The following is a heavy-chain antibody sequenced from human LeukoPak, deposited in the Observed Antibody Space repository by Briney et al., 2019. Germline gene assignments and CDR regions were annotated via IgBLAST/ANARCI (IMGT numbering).Heavy chain of an antibody. Sequence: PGGSLRLSCAASGFTVSSNYMSWVRQAPGKGLEWVSVFYSGGRTHYADSVKGRFTIPRDNSKNTLYLQMNSLRAEDTAVYYCATDIVATEAFDYWGQGTLVTVSS. D-gene: IGHD5-12*01. CDR1: GFTVSSNY. CDR2: FYSGGRT. J-gene: IGHJ4*02. CDR3: ATDIVATEAFDY. V-gene: IGHV3-53*01.